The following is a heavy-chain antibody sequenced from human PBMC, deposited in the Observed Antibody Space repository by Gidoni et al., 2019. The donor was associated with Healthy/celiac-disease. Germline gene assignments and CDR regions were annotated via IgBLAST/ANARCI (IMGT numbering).Heavy chain of an antibody. D-gene: IGHD3-22*01. CDR2: IYYSGST. CDR3: ARHGNYYDSSGYYLTAFDI. Sequence: QVQLQESGPGLVKPSETLSLTCTVSGGSISSYYWSWIRQPPGKGLEWIGYIYYSGSTNYNPSLKSRVTISVDTSKNQFSLKLSSVTAADTAVYYCARHGNYYDSSGYYLTAFDIWGQGTMVTVSS. J-gene: IGHJ3*02. CDR1: GGSISSYY. V-gene: IGHV4-59*08.